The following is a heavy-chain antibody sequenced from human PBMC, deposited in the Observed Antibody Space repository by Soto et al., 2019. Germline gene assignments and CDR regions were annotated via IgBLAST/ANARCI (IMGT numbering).Heavy chain of an antibody. J-gene: IGHJ4*02. CDR2: FDPEDGET. V-gene: IGHV1-24*01. D-gene: IGHD3-22*01. CDR3: ATIAYYYDSSGYYPFDY. Sequence: GASVKVSCKVSGYTLTELSMHWVRQAPGKGLEWMGGFDPEDGETIYAQKFQGRVTMTEDTSTDTAYMELSSLRSEDTAVYYCATIAYYYDSSGYYPFDYWGQGTLVTVSS. CDR1: GYTLTELS.